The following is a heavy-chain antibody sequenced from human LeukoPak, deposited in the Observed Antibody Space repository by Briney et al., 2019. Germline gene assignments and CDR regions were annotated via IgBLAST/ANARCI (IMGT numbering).Heavy chain of an antibody. CDR1: GFTVSTNS. V-gene: IGHV3-53*01. D-gene: IGHD2-2*01. Sequence: GGSLRLSCTASGFTVSTNSMTWVRQAPGKGLEWVSVIKSGGNTYYADSVKGRFTISRDNSKNTLFLQMGSLRPDDTAVYYCAGGRTRDYWGQGTLVTVSS. CDR3: AGGRTRDY. J-gene: IGHJ4*02. CDR2: IKSGGNT.